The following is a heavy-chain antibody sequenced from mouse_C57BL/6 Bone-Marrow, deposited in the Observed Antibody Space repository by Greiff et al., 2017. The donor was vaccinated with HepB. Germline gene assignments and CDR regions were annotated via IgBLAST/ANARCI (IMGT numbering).Heavy chain of an antibody. CDR3: TRFTWGYFDV. D-gene: IGHD1-1*01. J-gene: IGHJ1*03. Sequence: QVQLQQSGAELVRPGASGYTFTDYEMHCVKQTPVHGLEWIGAIDPETCGTAYNQKFKGKATLTADKSSSTAYMELRSLTSEDSAVYYCTRFTWGYFDVWGTGTTVTGSS. CDR1: GYTFTDYE. V-gene: IGHV1-23*01. CDR2: IDPETCGT.